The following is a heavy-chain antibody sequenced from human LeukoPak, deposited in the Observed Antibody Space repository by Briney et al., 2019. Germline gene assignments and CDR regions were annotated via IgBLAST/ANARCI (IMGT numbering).Heavy chain of an antibody. Sequence: GGSLRLSCAASGFTFSSYDMHWVRHATGKGLEWVSAIGTAGDTYYPGSVKGRFTISRENAKNSLYLQMNSLRAGDTAVYYCARGYYYDSSGYYTAGAFDIWGQGTMVTVSS. D-gene: IGHD3-22*01. CDR2: IGTAGDT. V-gene: IGHV3-13*01. CDR3: ARGYYYDSSGYYTAGAFDI. J-gene: IGHJ3*02. CDR1: GFTFSSYD.